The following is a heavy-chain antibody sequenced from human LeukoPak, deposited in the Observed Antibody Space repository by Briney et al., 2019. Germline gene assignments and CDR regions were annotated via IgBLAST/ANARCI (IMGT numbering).Heavy chain of an antibody. CDR1: GFTFSSYA. J-gene: IGHJ4*02. D-gene: IGHD2-2*01. Sequence: GGSLRLSCEASGFTFSSYAMRWVRQAPGKGLEWVSAISGSGGSTYYADSVKSRFTISRDNSKNTLYLQMNSLRAEDTAVYYCVTRCSSTSCYYEYFDYWGQGTLVTVSS. CDR3: VTRCSSTSCYYEYFDY. CDR2: ISGSGGST. V-gene: IGHV3-23*01.